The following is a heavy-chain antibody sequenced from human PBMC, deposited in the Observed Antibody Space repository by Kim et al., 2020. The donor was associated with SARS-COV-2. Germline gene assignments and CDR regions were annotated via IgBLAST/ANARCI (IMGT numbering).Heavy chain of an antibody. D-gene: IGHD6-19*01. V-gene: IGHV1-69*01. J-gene: IGHJ4*02. Sequence: YAQKFQGRVTITADESTSTAYMELSSLRSEDTAVYYCARVVAVAGKQLDYWGQGTLVTVSS. CDR3: ARVVAVAGKQLDY.